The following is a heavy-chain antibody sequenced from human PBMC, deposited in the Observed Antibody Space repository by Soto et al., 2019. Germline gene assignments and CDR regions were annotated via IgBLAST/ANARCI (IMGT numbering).Heavy chain of an antibody. CDR1: GFILSSSV. CDR3: TKGEWEPIRIDFAY. CDR2: MTGSGGRT. D-gene: IGHD1-26*01. Sequence: EVQVLESGGGLVQPGGSLRLSCAASGFILSSSVMSWVRQAPGKGLEWVSSMTGSGGRTLYADSVKGRFTISRDDSRTTLYLQMNSLRAEDTAVYYCTKGEWEPIRIDFAYWGQGTLVTVSS. J-gene: IGHJ4*02. V-gene: IGHV3-23*01.